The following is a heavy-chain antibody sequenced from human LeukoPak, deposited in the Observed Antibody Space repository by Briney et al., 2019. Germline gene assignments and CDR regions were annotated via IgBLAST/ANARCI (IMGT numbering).Heavy chain of an antibody. D-gene: IGHD3-10*01. CDR2: INSDGSST. J-gene: IGHJ5*02. V-gene: IGHV3-74*01. Sequence: PGGSLRLSCAASGFTFSSYWMHWVRQAPGKGLVWVSRINSDGSSTSYADSVKGRFTISRDNAKNTLYLQMNSLRAEDTAVYYCARAAGVSDWFDPWGQGTLVTVSS. CDR1: GFTFSSYW. CDR3: ARAAGVSDWFDP.